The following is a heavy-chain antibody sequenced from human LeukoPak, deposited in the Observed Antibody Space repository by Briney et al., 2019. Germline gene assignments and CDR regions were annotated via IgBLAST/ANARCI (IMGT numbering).Heavy chain of an antibody. CDR1: GYSISRAYY. CDR3: ARLIKYSSSAESFDY. CDR2: IYHNGYA. J-gene: IGHJ4*02. V-gene: IGHV4-38-2*01. D-gene: IGHD6-6*01. Sequence: SETLSLACAVSGYSISRAYYWGWIRQPPGKGLEWIGSIYHNGYAHYNPSLKSRATISVATSKNQFSLKLSSVTAADTAVYYCARLIKYSSSAESFDYWGQGTLVTVSS.